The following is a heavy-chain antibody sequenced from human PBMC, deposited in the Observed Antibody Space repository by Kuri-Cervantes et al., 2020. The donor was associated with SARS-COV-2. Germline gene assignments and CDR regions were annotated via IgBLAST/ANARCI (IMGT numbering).Heavy chain of an antibody. CDR2: IRSKAHGGTT. J-gene: IGHJ4*02. CDR1: GFTFGDYA. Sequence: GESLKISCIGSGFTFGDYAMRWFRQAPGKGLEWGGFIRSKAHGGTTEYAASVKGRFTISRDDSKSIASLQMNSLKTEDTAVYYCTREDDYIDLELGFDYWGQGTLVTVSS. D-gene: IGHD4-17*01. CDR3: TREDDYIDLELGFDY. V-gene: IGHV3-49*03.